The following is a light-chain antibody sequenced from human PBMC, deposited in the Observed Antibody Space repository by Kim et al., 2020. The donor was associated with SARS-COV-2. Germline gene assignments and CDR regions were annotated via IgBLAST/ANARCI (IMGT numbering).Light chain of an antibody. Sequence: VSPGERATLSCRASQSISSDLAWYQQKPGLPPRLLIYDASNGATGIPARFSGSGSGTDFTLTISSLEPEDFAVYYCQQRSSWPRTFGQGTKVDIK. CDR1: QSISSD. CDR2: DAS. J-gene: IGKJ1*01. V-gene: IGKV3-11*01. CDR3: QQRSSWPRT.